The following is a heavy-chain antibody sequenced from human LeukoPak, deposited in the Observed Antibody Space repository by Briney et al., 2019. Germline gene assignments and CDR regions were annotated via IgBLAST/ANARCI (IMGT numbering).Heavy chain of an antibody. CDR2: ISYDGSDK. CDR1: GFTFSSYA. D-gene: IGHD1-26*01. V-gene: IGHV3-30*04. Sequence: GGSLRLSCAASGFTFSSYAMYWVRQAPGKGLEWVAVISYDGSDKFYADSVKGRFTISRDSSKNTLYLQMNSLRAEDTAVYYCARDKSGDEETYYFDYWGQGTLVTVSS. J-gene: IGHJ4*02. CDR3: ARDKSGDEETYYFDY.